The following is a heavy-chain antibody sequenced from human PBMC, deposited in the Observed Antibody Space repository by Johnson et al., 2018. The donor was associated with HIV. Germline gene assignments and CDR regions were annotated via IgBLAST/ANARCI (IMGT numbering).Heavy chain of an antibody. V-gene: IGHV3-20*04. CDR2: ISWNSGSI. J-gene: IGHJ3*02. D-gene: IGHD6-19*01. Sequence: VQLVESGGGVVRPGGSLRLSCAASGFTFDDYGMSWVRQAPGKGLEWVSGISWNSGSIGYADSVKGRFTISRDNAKNSLYLQMNSLRVEDTAVYSRAREGEQWLDPPLAFDIWGQGTMVTVSS. CDR1: GFTFDDYG. CDR3: AREGEQWLDPPLAFDI.